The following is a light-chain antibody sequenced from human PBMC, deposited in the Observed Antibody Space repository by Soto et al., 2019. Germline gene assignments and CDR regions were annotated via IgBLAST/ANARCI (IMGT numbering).Light chain of an antibody. CDR1: RYNIGSQV. CDR3: ATCDDSLDGPV. Sequence: QSVLTQPHSASGAPGQRGTISWSVSRYNIGSQVVQWFQHIAGSAPTILMQKNNERPSVVPYRFSGSKSGTSASLAIRGLQSEDEGDYYCATCDDSLDGPVFGGGPKVTVL. J-gene: IGLJ2*01. V-gene: IGLV1-44*01. CDR2: KNN.